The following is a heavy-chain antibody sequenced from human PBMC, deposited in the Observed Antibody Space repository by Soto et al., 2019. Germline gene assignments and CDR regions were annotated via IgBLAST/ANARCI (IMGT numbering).Heavy chain of an antibody. J-gene: IGHJ4*02. CDR1: GDSFNDYP. CDR2: TIPVSGTT. V-gene: IGHV1-69*01. D-gene: IGHD6-13*01. CDR3: ASSYGVSWYGDF. Sequence: QVQLVQSGAEVRKPGSSVKVSCHSSGDSFNDYPVTWVRQAPGQGLEWMGGTIPVSGTTNYAQEFQGRVTITADVSTSTVYMKLSSLKYEDTALYYCASSYGVSWYGDFWGQGTLVNVSS.